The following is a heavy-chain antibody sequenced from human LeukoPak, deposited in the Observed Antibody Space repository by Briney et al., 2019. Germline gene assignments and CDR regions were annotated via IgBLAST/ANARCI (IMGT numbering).Heavy chain of an antibody. J-gene: IGHJ4*02. CDR1: GFIFRSYG. V-gene: IGHV3-30*02. Sequence: GGSLTLSCAASGFIFRSYGMHWVRQAPGKGLEWVAFIRADGRNKDYAASLRGRFTISRDNSMNTLNLQMDSLRLEDTAVYYCAKDVGPAVAGPYYFDYWGQGTLVTVSS. D-gene: IGHD6-19*01. CDR3: AKDVGPAVAGPYYFDY. CDR2: IRADGRNK.